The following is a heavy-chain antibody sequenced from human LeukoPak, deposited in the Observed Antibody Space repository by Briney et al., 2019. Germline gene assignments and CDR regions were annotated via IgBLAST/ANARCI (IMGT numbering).Heavy chain of an antibody. J-gene: IGHJ5*02. D-gene: IGHD6-13*01. V-gene: IGHV1-2*02. CDR2: INPNSGGT. CDR3: TRDFWSVAGAGPGFDP. CDR1: GCTFTGYS. Sequence: ASVKVSCKASGCTFTGYSMHWVRQAPGQGLEWMGWINPNSGGTNYAQKFQARVTMTRDTSISTAYMKLSSLRSDDTAVYYCTRDFWSVAGAGPGFDPWGQGTLVIVSS.